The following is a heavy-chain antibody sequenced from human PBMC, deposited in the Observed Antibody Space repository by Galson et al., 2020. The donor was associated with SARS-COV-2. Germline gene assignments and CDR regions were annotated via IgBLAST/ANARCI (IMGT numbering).Heavy chain of an antibody. Sequence: ASETLSLTCTVSGGSISTYYWSWIRQPPGKGLEWIGYLYYGGNTNYNPSLQSRVTISVDTSKSQFSLKLNSVTAADTAVYYCAREGVEYWYFDLWGRGTLVTVSS. CDR2: LYYGGNT. CDR1: GGSISTYY. J-gene: IGHJ2*01. V-gene: IGHV4-59*01. CDR3: AREGVEYWYFDL. D-gene: IGHD1-1*01.